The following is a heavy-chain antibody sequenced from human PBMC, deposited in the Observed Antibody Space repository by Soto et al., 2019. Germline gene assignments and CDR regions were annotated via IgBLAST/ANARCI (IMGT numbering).Heavy chain of an antibody. J-gene: IGHJ5*02. CDR2: IHSSGST. CDR3: ARDQGVAAAGITWFDP. CDR1: GASMNSYH. D-gene: IGHD6-13*01. Sequence: XATLSLTCTVSGASMNSYHWSWIRQPSGKGLEWIGHIHSSGSTNYNPSLKSRVTMSVDTSKNQFSLRLMSLTAADTAVYYCARDQGVAAAGITWFDPWGQGSLVTVSS. V-gene: IGHV4-4*07.